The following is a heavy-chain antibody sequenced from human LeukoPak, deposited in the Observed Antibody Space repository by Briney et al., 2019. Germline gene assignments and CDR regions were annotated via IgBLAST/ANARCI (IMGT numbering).Heavy chain of an antibody. CDR2: IYNDGSS. CDR1: GFTVSRNY. D-gene: IGHD3-16*01. J-gene: IGHJ4*02. Sequence: PGGSLRLSCAASGFTVSRNYMSWVRQAPGKGLEWVSVIYNDGSSYYADSVKGRFTISRDNSKNMLYLQMNSLRAEDTDVYYCARDRPFGGVLDFDYWGQGTLVTVSS. V-gene: IGHV3-66*01. CDR3: ARDRPFGGVLDFDY.